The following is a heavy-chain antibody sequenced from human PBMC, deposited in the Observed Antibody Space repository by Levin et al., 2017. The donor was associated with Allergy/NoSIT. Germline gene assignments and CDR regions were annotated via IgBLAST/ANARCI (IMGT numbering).Heavy chain of an antibody. Sequence: GESLKISCKASGYTFTSYDINWVRQATGQGLEWMGWMNPNSGNTGYAQKFQGRVTMTRNTSISTAYMELSSLRSEDTAVYYCARGFKPYYDFWSGYSASWFDPWGQGTLVTVSS. V-gene: IGHV1-8*01. CDR3: ARGFKPYYDFWSGYSASWFDP. J-gene: IGHJ5*02. CDR2: MNPNSGNT. CDR1: GYTFTSYD. D-gene: IGHD3-3*01.